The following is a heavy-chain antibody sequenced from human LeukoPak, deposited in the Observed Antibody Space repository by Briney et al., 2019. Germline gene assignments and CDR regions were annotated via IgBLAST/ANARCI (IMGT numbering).Heavy chain of an antibody. J-gene: IGHJ4*02. V-gene: IGHV3-30*02. CDR3: AKPHFDY. CDR2: IRYDGSNK. Sequence: GGSLRLSCAASGLTISSYSMNRVRQAPGKGLEWVAFIRYDGSNKYYADSVKGRFTISRDNSKNTLYLQMNSLRAEDTAVYYCAKPHFDYWGQGTLVTVSS. CDR1: GLTISSYS.